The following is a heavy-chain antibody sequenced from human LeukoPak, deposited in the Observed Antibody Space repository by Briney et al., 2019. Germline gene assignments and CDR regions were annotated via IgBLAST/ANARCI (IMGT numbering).Heavy chain of an antibody. CDR1: GFSLTPFS. CDR3: ARVDESLDKFDC. J-gene: IGHJ4*02. V-gene: IGHV3-21*01. D-gene: IGHD1-1*01. Sequence: GESLRLSCTASGFSLTPFSMNWVRRAPGKGLEWISSISSNSRYIYYADSLKGRFTISRDNAENSLYLDMYSLRDEDTAVYFCARVDESLDKFDCWGQGTLVTVSS. CDR2: ISSNSRYI.